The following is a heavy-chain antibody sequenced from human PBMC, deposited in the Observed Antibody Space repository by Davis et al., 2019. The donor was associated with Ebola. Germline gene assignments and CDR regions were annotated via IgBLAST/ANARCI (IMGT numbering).Heavy chain of an antibody. Sequence: PAGSLRLSCAVSGFTFSNYAMNWVRQAPGKGLEWVSAISGCGGSTYYADSVKGRFTISRDNSRNTLYLQMNSLRAEDTALYYCAKSIRGRPGNNWCDPWGQGTLVTVSS. CDR1: GFTFSNYA. V-gene: IGHV3-23*01. D-gene: IGHD3-10*01. CDR2: ISGCGGST. CDR3: AKSIRGRPGNNWCDP. J-gene: IGHJ5*02.